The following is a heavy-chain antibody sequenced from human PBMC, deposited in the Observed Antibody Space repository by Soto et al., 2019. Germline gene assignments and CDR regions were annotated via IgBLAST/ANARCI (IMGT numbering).Heavy chain of an antibody. J-gene: IGHJ4*02. D-gene: IGHD6-19*01. CDR2: INPNSGDT. CDR3: ATSRISIAVAGETEYYFDY. CDR1: GYIFTGYY. Sequence: GASVKVSCKASGYIFTGYYMHWVRQAPGQGLEWMGWINPNSGDTNYTQKFQGWVTMTRDTSISTAYMELSRLRSDDTAVYYCATSRISIAVAGETEYYFDYWGQVTPVTVSS. V-gene: IGHV1-2*04.